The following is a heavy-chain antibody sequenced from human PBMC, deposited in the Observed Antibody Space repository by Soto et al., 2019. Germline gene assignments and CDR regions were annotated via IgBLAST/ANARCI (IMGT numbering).Heavy chain of an antibody. Sequence: SETLSLTCTVSGGSISSGDYYWSWIRQPPGKGLEWIGYIYYSGSTYYNPSLKSRVTISVDTSKNQFSLKLSSVTAADTAVYYCARSRVTAITYFDYWGQGTLVTVSS. CDR1: GGSISSGDYY. V-gene: IGHV4-30-4*01. D-gene: IGHD2-21*02. CDR3: ARSRVTAITYFDY. J-gene: IGHJ4*02. CDR2: IYYSGST.